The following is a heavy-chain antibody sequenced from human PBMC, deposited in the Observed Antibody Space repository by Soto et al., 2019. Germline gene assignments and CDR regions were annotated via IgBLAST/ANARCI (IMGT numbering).Heavy chain of an antibody. CDR1: GGTFSSYA. Sequence: QVQLVQSGAEVKKPGSSVKVSCKASGGTFSSYAISWVRQAPGQGLEWRGGIIPIFGTANYAQKFQGRVTITADESTSTAYMELSSLRSEDTAVYYCASGVYCGGDCYSDPFQHWGQGTLVTVSS. V-gene: IGHV1-69*12. CDR3: ASGVYCGGDCYSDPFQH. J-gene: IGHJ1*01. D-gene: IGHD2-21*02. CDR2: IIPIFGTA.